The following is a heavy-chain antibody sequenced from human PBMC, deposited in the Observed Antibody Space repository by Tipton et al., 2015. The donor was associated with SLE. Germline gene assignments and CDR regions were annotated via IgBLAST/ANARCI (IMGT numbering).Heavy chain of an antibody. J-gene: IGHJ3*02. D-gene: IGHD2-21*01. CDR2: IYYSGST. CDR3: ARYRVCGGDCYYAFDI. CDR1: GGSISSYY. V-gene: IGHV4-59*08. Sequence: LRLSCTVSGGSISSYYWSWIRQPPGKGLEWIGYIYYSGSTNHNPSLKSRVTISVDTSKNQFSLKLSSVTAADTAVYYCARYRVCGGDCYYAFDIWGQGTMVTVSS.